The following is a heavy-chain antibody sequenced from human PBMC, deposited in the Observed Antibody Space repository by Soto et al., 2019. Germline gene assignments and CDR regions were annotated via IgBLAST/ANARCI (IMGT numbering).Heavy chain of an antibody. CDR1: GFTFTSSA. D-gene: IGHD2-8*01. J-gene: IGHJ4*02. CDR2: IAVGSGYT. CDR3: AADATAWQQMVPSDY. V-gene: IGHV1-58*01. Sequence: ASVKVSCKASGFTFTSSAFQWVRQARGQRLEWIGWIAVGSGYTNYAQRFQDRVTLTRDMSTATTYXXXXXXXXEDTAIYYCAADATAWQQMVPSDYWGQGTLVTVSS.